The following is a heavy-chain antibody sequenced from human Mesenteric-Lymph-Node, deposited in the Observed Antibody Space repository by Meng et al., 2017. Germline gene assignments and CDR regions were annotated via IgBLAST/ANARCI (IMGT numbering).Heavy chain of an antibody. Sequence: QLQLEESGPGLVKPSEALSLTCTVSGGSISSSSYYWGWIRQPPGKGLEWIGEIIHGGSPSYNPSLKSRVTISIDTSKNQFSLKLTSVTAADTAVYYCARGGYYSFDYWGQGTLVTVSS. J-gene: IGHJ4*02. V-gene: IGHV4-39*07. CDR2: IIHGGSP. D-gene: IGHD5-18*01. CDR1: GGSISSSSYY. CDR3: ARGGYYSFDY.